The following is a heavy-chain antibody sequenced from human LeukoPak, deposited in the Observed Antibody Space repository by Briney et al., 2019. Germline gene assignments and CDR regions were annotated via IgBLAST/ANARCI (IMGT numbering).Heavy chain of an antibody. CDR1: AFTFSTYG. CDR2: IRYDGVNK. D-gene: IGHD3-3*01. Sequence: QPGRSLRLSCAASAFTFSTYGMHWVRQAPGKGLEWVAFIRYDGVNKYYADSVKGRFTISRDNSKNTLYLEMNSLIPEDTALYYCAKPQEADLRVPDYWGQGTLVTVSS. CDR3: AKPQEADLRVPDY. J-gene: IGHJ4*02. V-gene: IGHV3-30*02.